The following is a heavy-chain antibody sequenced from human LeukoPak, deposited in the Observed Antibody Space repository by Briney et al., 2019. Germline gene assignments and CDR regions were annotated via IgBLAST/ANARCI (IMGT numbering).Heavy chain of an antibody. V-gene: IGHV3-23*01. D-gene: IGHD3-10*01. Sequence: GGSLRLSCAASGFTFSSYAMSWVRQAPGKGPEWVSAISGSGGSTYYADSVKGRFTISRDNSKNTLYLQMNSLRAEDTAVYYCAKGGSHLWFGTTYYFDYWGQGTLVTVSS. CDR3: AKGGSHLWFGTTYYFDY. CDR2: ISGSGGST. J-gene: IGHJ4*02. CDR1: GFTFSSYA.